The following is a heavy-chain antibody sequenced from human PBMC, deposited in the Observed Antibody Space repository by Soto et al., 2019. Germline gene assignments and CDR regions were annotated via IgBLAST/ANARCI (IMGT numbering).Heavy chain of an antibody. CDR1: GYTFTGYY. CDR3: ARARTTVYYYGSGDFDY. D-gene: IGHD3-10*01. V-gene: IGHV1-2*04. Sequence: GASVKVSCKASGYTFTGYYMHWVRQAPGQGIEWMGWINPNSGGTNYAQKFQGWVTMTRDTSISTAYMELSRLRSDDTAVYYCARARTTVYYYGSGDFDYWGQGTLVTVSS. J-gene: IGHJ4*02. CDR2: INPNSGGT.